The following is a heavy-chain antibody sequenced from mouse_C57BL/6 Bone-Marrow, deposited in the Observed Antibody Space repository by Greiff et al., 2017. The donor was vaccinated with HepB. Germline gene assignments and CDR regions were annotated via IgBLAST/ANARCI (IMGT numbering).Heavy chain of an antibody. D-gene: IGHD2-4*01. V-gene: IGHV5-15*01. Sequence: EVNVVEPGGGLVQPGGSLKLSCAASGFTFSDYGMAWVRQAPRKGPEWVAFISHFAYSIYYADTVTGRFTIPRENAKNTLYLEMSSLRSEDTAMYYCARHPYDYDSYAMDYWGQGTSVTVSS. J-gene: IGHJ4*01. CDR2: ISHFAYSI. CDR3: ARHPYDYDSYAMDY. CDR1: GFTFSDYG.